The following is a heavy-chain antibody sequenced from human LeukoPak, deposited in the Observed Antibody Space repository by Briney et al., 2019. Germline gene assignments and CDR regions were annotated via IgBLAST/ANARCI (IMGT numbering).Heavy chain of an antibody. V-gene: IGHV4-39*07. Sequence: SETLSLTCTVSGGSISSSSYYWGWIRQPPGKGLEGIGSIYYSGSTYYNPSLKSRVTISVDTSKNQFSLKLSSVTAADTAVYYCARDSSYYYDSSGYGRFDYWGQGTLVTVSS. J-gene: IGHJ4*02. CDR3: ARDSSYYYDSSGYGRFDY. CDR1: GGSISSSSYY. D-gene: IGHD3-22*01. CDR2: IYYSGST.